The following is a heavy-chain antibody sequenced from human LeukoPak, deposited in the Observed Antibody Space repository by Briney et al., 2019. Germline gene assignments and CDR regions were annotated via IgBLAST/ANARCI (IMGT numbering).Heavy chain of an antibody. CDR3: ARGLYSGSYFSY. D-gene: IGHD1-26*01. CDR2: ISGSAGST. Sequence: GGSLRLSCAASGFTFSSYAMNWVRQAPGKGLEWVSIISGSAGSTYYADSVKGRFTISRDNSKNTLFLQMNSLRAEDTAVYYCARGLYSGSYFSYWGQGTLVTVSS. V-gene: IGHV3-23*01. J-gene: IGHJ4*02. CDR1: GFTFSSYA.